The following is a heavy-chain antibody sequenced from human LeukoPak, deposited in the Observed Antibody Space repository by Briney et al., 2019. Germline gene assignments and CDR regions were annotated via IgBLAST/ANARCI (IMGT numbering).Heavy chain of an antibody. CDR3: ARAPRGGQRLEGYYYYMDV. J-gene: IGHJ6*03. V-gene: IGHV1-46*01. Sequence: ASVKVSCKASGYTFTSYYMHWVRQAPGQGLEWMGIINPSGGSTSYAQKFQGRVTMTRDTSTSTVYMELSSLRSEDTAVYYCARAPRGGQRLEGYYYYMDVWGKGTTVTVSS. D-gene: IGHD6-25*01. CDR2: INPSGGST. CDR1: GYTFTSYY.